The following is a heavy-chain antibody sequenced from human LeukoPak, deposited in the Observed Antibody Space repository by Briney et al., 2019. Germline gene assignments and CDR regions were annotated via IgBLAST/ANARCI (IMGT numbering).Heavy chain of an antibody. CDR1: GGSISSYY. Sequence: SEILSLTCTVSGGSISSYYWSWIRQPPGKGLEWIGYIYYSGSTNYNPSLKSRVTISVDTSKNQFSLKLSPVTAADTAVYYCARAPITMIVVAGPYYFDYWGQGTLVTVSS. D-gene: IGHD3-22*01. V-gene: IGHV4-59*01. CDR3: ARAPITMIVVAGPYYFDY. J-gene: IGHJ4*02. CDR2: IYYSGST.